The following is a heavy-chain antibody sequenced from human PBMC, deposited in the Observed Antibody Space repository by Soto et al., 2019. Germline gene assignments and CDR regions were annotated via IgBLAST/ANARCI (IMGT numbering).Heavy chain of an antibody. CDR2: IYYSGIT. V-gene: IGHV4-39*01. D-gene: IGHD1-1*01. CDR1: GGSISNSSYY. CDR3: ARHPGGDWNEIYYYGMDV. J-gene: IGHJ6*02. Sequence: SETLSLTCSVSGGSISNSSYYWGWIRQPPGKGLEWIGSIYYSGITYYNPSLKSRVTTSVDTSKNQFSLKLSSVTAADTAVYYCARHPGGDWNEIYYYGMDVWGQGTTVTVSS.